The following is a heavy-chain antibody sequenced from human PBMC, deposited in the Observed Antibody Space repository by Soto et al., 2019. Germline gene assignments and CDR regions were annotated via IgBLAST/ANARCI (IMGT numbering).Heavy chain of an antibody. V-gene: IGHV1-69*13. CDR2: IIPIFGTA. CDR3: ARDIVVVPAAIQGDYYYYGMDV. J-gene: IGHJ6*02. CDR1: GGTFSSYA. Sequence: SVKVSCKASGGTFSSYAISWVRQAPGQGLEWMGGIIPIFGTANYAQKFQGRVTITADESTSTAHMELSSLRSEDTAVYYCARDIVVVPAAIQGDYYYYGMDVWGQGTTVTVSS. D-gene: IGHD2-2*02.